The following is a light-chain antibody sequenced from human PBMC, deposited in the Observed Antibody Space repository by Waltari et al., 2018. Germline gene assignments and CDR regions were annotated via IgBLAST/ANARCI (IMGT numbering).Light chain of an antibody. CDR2: GND. CDR1: ASNIGTSY. CDR3: GTWDNTLSAV. Sequence: QSVLTQPPSVSAAPGQKVTISCSGSASNIGTSYVSWYQQFPGAAPKVLIYGNDKRTTGSPDRCSAAKAGTAATLDITGLQTGDEADYYCGTWDNTLSAVFGGGTKVTVL. V-gene: IGLV1-51*02. J-gene: IGLJ2*01.